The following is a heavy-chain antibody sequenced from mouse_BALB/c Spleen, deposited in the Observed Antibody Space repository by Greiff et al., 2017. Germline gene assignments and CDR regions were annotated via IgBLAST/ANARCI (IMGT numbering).Heavy chain of an antibody. D-gene: IGHD1-1*01. CDR3: AREDRDYYGSSYGY. V-gene: IGHV5-6-3*01. J-gene: IGHJ2*01. Sequence: EVKLMESGGGLVQPGGSLKLSCAASGFTFSSYGMSWVRQTPDKRLELVATINSNGGSTYYPDSVKGRFTISRDNAKNTLYLQMSSLKSEDTAMYYCAREDRDYYGSSYGYWGQGTTLTVSS. CDR2: INSNGGST. CDR1: GFTFSSYG.